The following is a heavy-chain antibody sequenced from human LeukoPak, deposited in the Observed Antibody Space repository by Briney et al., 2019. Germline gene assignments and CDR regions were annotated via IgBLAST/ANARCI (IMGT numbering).Heavy chain of an antibody. V-gene: IGHV4-4*07. CDR1: GGSINNYC. Sequence: SETLSLTCTVSGGSINNYCWSWIRQPAGKGLEWIGRIYTRGSTNCNPSLKNRVTMSVDTSKNQFSLKLSSVTAADTAVYYCARGRYCSADICSGGDAFDIWGQGTMVSVSS. J-gene: IGHJ3*02. D-gene: IGHD2-15*01. CDR2: IYTRGST. CDR3: ARGRYCSADICSGGDAFDI.